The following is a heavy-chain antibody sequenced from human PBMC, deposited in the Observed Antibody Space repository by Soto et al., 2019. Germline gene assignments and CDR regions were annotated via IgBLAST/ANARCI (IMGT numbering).Heavy chain of an antibody. D-gene: IGHD5-18*01. V-gene: IGHV3-30-3*01. Sequence: PRGSLRLSCAASGFTFSSYAMHWVRQAPGKGLEWVAVISYDGSNKYYADSVKGRFTISRDNSKNTLYLQMNSLRAEDTAVYYCERVCSGYSYGCPYHCWGPARSVPVYS. CDR3: ERVCSGYSYGCPYHC. CDR1: GFTFSSYA. CDR2: ISYDGSNK. J-gene: IGHJ4*02.